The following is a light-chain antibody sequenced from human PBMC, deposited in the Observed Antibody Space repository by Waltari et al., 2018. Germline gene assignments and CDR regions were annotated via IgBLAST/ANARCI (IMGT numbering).Light chain of an antibody. V-gene: IGKV3D-15*01. J-gene: IGKJ1*01. CDR2: EIS. CDR3: HQYHTWPLT. CDR1: ESVSSH. Sequence: ILMRQSPATMPVPQGERGPLACRASESVSSHIAWYQQKPGQTPRLLIDEISIRAAGIPVRFSGSGSGTDVNLTINSFQSEDFAVYYCHQYHTWPLTFGQGTNVEIK.